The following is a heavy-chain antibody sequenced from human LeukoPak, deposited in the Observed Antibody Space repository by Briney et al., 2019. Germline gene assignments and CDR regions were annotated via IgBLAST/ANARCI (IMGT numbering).Heavy chain of an antibody. CDR2: INHSGST. V-gene: IGHV4-34*01. CDR3: ARTSGGDWYFDL. J-gene: IGHJ2*01. CDR1: GGSFSDYY. D-gene: IGHD2-21*01. Sequence: SETLSLTCAVYGGSFSDYYWSWIRQTPGKGLEWIGEINHSGSTNYNPSLKSRVTISVDTSKNQFSLKLSSVTAADTAVYYCARTSGGDWYFDLWGPGTLVTVAS.